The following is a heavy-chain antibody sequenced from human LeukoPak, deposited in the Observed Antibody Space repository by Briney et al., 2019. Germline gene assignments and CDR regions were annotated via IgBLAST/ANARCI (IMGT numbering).Heavy chain of an antibody. CDR2: ISSTSFTI. CDR3: VRDAVTGNSKSQDMKFDY. D-gene: IGHD3-9*01. J-gene: IGHJ4*02. Sequence: GGSLRLSCAASGFTFSDYNMNWVRQAPGKGLEWVSQISSTSFTIYYADSVKGRFTISRDNVKNCLYLQMNSLRAEDTAVYYCVRDAVTGNSKSQDMKFDYWGQGILVTVSS. CDR1: GFTFSDYN. V-gene: IGHV3-48*01.